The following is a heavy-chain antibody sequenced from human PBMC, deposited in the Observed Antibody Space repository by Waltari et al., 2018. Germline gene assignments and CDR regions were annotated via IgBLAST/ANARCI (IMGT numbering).Heavy chain of an antibody. CDR1: GYIFTSYD. Sequence: QVQLVQSGAEVKKPGASVKVSCKASGYIFTSYDINWVRQATGQGLEWMGWMNANSGHTGYAQTFKGRITLTMNTSISTAYMELSSLRSDDTAVYYCARPQTISTSWLASWGQGTLVTVSS. CDR3: ARPQTISTSWLAS. J-gene: IGHJ5*01. D-gene: IGHD2-2*01. CDR2: MNANSGHT. V-gene: IGHV1-8*02.